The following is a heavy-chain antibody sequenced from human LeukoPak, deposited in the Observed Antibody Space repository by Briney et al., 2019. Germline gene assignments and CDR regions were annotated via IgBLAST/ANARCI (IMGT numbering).Heavy chain of an antibody. CDR1: GFTFSSYW. Sequence: GGSLRLSCAASGFTFSSYWMIWVRQAPGKGLEWVANIKEDGSNQYYVDSVKGRFTVSRDNVGNSLSLHMNSLRAEDSGVYYCARYNMDVWGQGTTVTVSS. J-gene: IGHJ6*03. CDR3: ARYNMDV. CDR2: IKEDGSNQ. V-gene: IGHV3-7*01.